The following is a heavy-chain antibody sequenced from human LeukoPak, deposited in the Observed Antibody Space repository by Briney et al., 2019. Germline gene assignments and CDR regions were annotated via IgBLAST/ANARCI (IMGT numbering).Heavy chain of an antibody. V-gene: IGHV4-39*07. CDR2: IYYSGST. D-gene: IGHD4-17*01. CDR3: ARVMTTVTTFWVGYYYYYMDV. J-gene: IGHJ6*03. CDR1: GGSISSSSYY. Sequence: SETLSLTCTVSGGSISSSSYYWGWIRQPPGKGLEWIGSIYYSGSTYYNPSLKSRVTISVDTSKNQFSLKLSSVTAADTAVYYCARVMTTVTTFWVGYYYYYMDVWGKGTTVTVSS.